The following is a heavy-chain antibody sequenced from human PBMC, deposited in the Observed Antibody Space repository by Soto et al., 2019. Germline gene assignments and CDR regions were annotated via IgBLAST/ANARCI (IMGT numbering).Heavy chain of an antibody. CDR3: AKDTGDSSGYCFDY. D-gene: IGHD3-22*01. V-gene: IGHV3-30-3*02. CDR2: ISYDGSNK. J-gene: IGHJ4*02. Sequence: SCKASGFTFSSYAMHWVRQAPGKGLEWVAVISYDGSNKYYADSVKGRFTISRDNSKNTLYLQMNSLRAEDTAVYYCAKDTGDSSGYCFDYWGQGTLVTVSS. CDR1: GFTFSSYA.